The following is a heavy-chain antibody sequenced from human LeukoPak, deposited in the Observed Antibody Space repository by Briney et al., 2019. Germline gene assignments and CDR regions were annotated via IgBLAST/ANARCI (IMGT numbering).Heavy chain of an antibody. D-gene: IGHD4-17*01. CDR3: ARDGHGVPLDY. CDR1: GVIFSGYA. J-gene: IGHJ4*02. Sequence: GGSLRLSCAASGVIFSGYAMHWVRQAPGKGLEWVAVISYDGTEKHYGDSVKGRFTISRDNSKNTLYLQMNSLRAEDTALYYCARDGHGVPLDYWGQGTLVTVSS. V-gene: IGHV3-30-3*01. CDR2: ISYDGTEK.